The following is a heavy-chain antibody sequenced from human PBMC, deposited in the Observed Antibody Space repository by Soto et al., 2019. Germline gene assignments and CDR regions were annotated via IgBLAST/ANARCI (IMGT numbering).Heavy chain of an antibody. CDR2: IRSKAYGGTT. V-gene: IGHV3-49*03. J-gene: IGHJ4*02. D-gene: IGHD6-25*01. CDR3: TRENLLAAAGYDY. CDR1: GFTFGDYA. Sequence: GSLRLSCTASGFTFGDYAMSWFRQAPGKGLEWVGFIRSKAYGGTTEYAASVKGRFTISRDDSKSIAYLQMNSLKTEDTAVYYWTRENLLAAAGYDYWGQGTLVTVSS.